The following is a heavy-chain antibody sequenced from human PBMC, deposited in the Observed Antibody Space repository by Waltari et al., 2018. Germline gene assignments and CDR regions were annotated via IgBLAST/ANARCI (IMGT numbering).Heavy chain of an antibody. D-gene: IGHD2-2*01. CDR1: GYPFPTYD. J-gene: IGHJ5*02. CDR3: ARAVRDQLLSDP. Sequence: QVQLVQSGPEVKKPGASVRVSCRASGYPFPTYDNTWVRLAPGQRLEWMGWMNPISGNTGYAQKFQGRVSMTGDPSINTAYMELSGLTIDDTAVYYCARAVRDQLLSDPWGQGTLVAVSS. CDR2: MNPISGNT. V-gene: IGHV1-8*02.